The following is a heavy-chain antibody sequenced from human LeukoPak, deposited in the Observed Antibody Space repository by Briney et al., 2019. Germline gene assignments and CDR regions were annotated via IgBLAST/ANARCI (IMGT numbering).Heavy chain of an antibody. Sequence: SETLSLTCTVSGGSVSSGSYYWSWIRQPPGKGLEWIGFIHYSGSTNYNPSLKRRVTFSVDTSKNQFSLKLNSVTAADTGVYYCAREGYCSGGSCHRTFDLWGRGTQVTVSS. CDR2: IHYSGST. J-gene: IGHJ4*02. D-gene: IGHD2-15*01. CDR1: GGSVSSGSYY. CDR3: AREGYCSGGSCHRTFDL. V-gene: IGHV4-61*01.